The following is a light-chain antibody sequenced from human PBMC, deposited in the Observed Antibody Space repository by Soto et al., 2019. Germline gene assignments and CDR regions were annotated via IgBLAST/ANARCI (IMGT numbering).Light chain of an antibody. CDR2: DAS. Sequence: DIVLTQSPATLSLPPGARATHSKRARQSVNNYSHWYQQRPGQAPRLLIFDASHRAAGIPPRFSGSGSATDFTLTISRLEPEDFAVYYCQHRSIWPVSFGQGTRLEIK. CDR3: QHRSIWPVS. CDR1: QSVNNY. V-gene: IGKV3-11*01. J-gene: IGKJ5*01.